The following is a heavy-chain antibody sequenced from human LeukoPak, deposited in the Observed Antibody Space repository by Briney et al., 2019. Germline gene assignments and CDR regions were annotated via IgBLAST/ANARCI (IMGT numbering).Heavy chain of an antibody. J-gene: IGHJ4*02. Sequence: SETLSLTCAVYGGSLSGYYWSWIRQPPGKGLEWIGEINHSGSTNYNPSLKSRVTISVDTSKNQFSLQLSSVTAADTAVYYCARTDLVATMVDYWGQGTLVTVSS. CDR3: ARTDLVATMVDY. D-gene: IGHD5-12*01. CDR1: GGSLSGYY. CDR2: INHSGST. V-gene: IGHV4-34*01.